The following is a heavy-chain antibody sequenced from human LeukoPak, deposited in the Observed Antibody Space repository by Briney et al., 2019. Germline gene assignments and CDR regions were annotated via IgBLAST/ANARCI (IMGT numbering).Heavy chain of an antibody. CDR2: INLNSGGT. J-gene: IGHJ4*03. V-gene: IGHV1-2*02. D-gene: IGHD1-7*01. Sequence: ASVTVPCKASGYTFTGYYMHWVRQAPGQGLEWMGWINLNSGGTNYAQKLQGRVTMTRDTSISTAYMELSRQRSDDTAVYYCARHGQYGTPDDHYVDYWGHGTLVTVSS. CDR1: GYTFTGYY. CDR3: ARHGQYGTPDDHYVDY.